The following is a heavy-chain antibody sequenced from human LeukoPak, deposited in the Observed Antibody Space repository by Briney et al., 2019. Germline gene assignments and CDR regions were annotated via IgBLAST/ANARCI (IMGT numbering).Heavy chain of an antibody. CDR3: ARDANYDILTGYSHWYFDL. CDR2: IIPIPGIA. Sequence: SVKVSCKASGGTYSSYAISWVRQVPGQGLEWMGRIIPIPGIANYAQKFQGRVTITADKSTSTAYMELSSLRSEDTAVYYCARDANYDILTGYSHWYFDLWGRGTLVTVSS. J-gene: IGHJ2*01. D-gene: IGHD3-9*01. V-gene: IGHV1-69*04. CDR1: GGTYSSYA.